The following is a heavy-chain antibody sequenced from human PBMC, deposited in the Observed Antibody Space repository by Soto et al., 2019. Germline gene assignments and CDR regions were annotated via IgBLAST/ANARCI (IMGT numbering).Heavy chain of an antibody. D-gene: IGHD1-7*01. Sequence: ASVKVSCKASGYTFTNFGISWVRQAPGQGLEWMGGIIPIFGTANYAQKFQGRVTITADESTSTAYMELSSLRSEDAAVYYCAGPPELTRIYYYYGMDVWGQGTTVTSP. CDR1: GYTFTNFG. CDR3: AGPPELTRIYYYYGMDV. J-gene: IGHJ6*02. CDR2: IIPIFGTA. V-gene: IGHV1-69*13.